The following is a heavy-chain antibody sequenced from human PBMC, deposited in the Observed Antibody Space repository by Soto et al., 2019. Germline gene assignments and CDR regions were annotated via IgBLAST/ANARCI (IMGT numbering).Heavy chain of an antibody. V-gene: IGHV3-23*01. CDR2: LSSSGRGT. Sequence: GGSLRLSCAASGFPLNNYAMSWVRQAPGKGLEWVSTLSSSGRGTFYADSARGRFSISRDNSKNTLFLQMNSLRAEDTALYYCAKDREAGFDFWGQGSLVTVSS. D-gene: IGHD6-13*01. CDR1: GFPLNNYA. J-gene: IGHJ4*02. CDR3: AKDREAGFDF.